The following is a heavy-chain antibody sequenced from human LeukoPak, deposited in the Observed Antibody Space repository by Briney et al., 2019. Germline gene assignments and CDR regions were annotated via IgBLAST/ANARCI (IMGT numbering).Heavy chain of an antibody. J-gene: IGHJ4*02. Sequence: GGSLRLSCVASGFTFSTYAMTWVRQAPGKGLEWVSYISSSSSTIYYADSVKGRFTISRDNAKNSLYLQMNSLRAEDTAVYYCARDSAGEVLGGTNFDYWGQGTLVTVSS. CDR1: GFTFSTYA. CDR3: ARDSAGEVLGGTNFDY. V-gene: IGHV3-48*01. D-gene: IGHD1-26*01. CDR2: ISSSSSTI.